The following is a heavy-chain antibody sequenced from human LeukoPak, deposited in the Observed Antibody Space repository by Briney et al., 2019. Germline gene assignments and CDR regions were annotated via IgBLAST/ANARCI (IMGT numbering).Heavy chain of an antibody. Sequence: GGSLRLSCAASGFTFSSYSMNWVRQAPGKGLEWVSSISSSSSYIYYADSMKGRFTISRDNAKNSLYLQMNSLRAEDTAVYYCARLAAAGTLGYWGQGTLVTVSS. J-gene: IGHJ4*02. V-gene: IGHV3-21*01. CDR3: ARLAAAGTLGY. CDR1: GFTFSSYS. CDR2: ISSSSSYI. D-gene: IGHD6-13*01.